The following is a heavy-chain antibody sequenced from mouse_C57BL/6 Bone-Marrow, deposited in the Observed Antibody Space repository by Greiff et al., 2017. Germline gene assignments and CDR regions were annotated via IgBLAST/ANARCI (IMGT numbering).Heavy chain of an antibody. J-gene: IGHJ1*03. D-gene: IGHD1-1*01. CDR3: ARSGNYYGSSYFYWYFDV. CDR1: GYAFSSSW. Sequence: VQLQQSGPELVKPGASVKISCKASGYAFSSSWMNWVKQRPGKGLEWIGRIYPGDGDTTYNGKFKGKATLTADKSSSPAYMQLRSLTSEDSAVYFCARSGNYYGSSYFYWYFDVWGTGTTVTVSS. CDR2: IYPGDGDT. V-gene: IGHV1-82*01.